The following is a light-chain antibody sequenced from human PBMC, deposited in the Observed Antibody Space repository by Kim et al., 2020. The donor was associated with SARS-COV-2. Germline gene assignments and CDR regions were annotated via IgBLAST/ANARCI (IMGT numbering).Light chain of an antibody. J-gene: IGLJ1*01. V-gene: IGLV2-11*01. CDR3: CSYAGTYTLV. CDR2: DVT. CDR1: SSDVGNYNY. Sequence: QSALTQPRSVSGSPGQSVTISCTETSSDVGNYNYVSWYQQHPGKAPKLMIYDVTKRPSGVPDRFSGSKFGNMASLTISGLQAEDEADYYCCSYAGTYTLVFGTGTKVTVL.